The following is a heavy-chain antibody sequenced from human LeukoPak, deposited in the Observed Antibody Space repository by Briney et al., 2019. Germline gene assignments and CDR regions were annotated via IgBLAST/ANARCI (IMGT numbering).Heavy chain of an antibody. CDR2: IYYSGGT. D-gene: IGHD2-2*01. CDR3: ARELGNLPADNWFDP. V-gene: IGHV4-61*01. CDR1: GGSVSSGSYY. J-gene: IGHJ5*02. Sequence: KPSETLSLTCTVSGGSVSSGSYYWSWIRQPPGKGLEWIGYIYYSGGTNYNPSLKSRVTISVDTSKNQFSLKLSSVTAADTAVYYCARELGNLPADNWFDPWGQGTLVTVSS.